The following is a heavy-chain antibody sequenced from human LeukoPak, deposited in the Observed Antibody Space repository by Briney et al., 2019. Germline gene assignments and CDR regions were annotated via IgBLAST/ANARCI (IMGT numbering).Heavy chain of an antibody. CDR2: INPNSGGT. D-gene: IGHD3-22*01. CDR1: GYTFTGYY. Sequence: ASVKVSCKASGYTFTGYYMHWVRQAPGQGLEWMGWINPNSGGTNYAQKFQGRVTMTRDTSISTAYMELSRLRSDDTAVYYCASWMGRDYDDSSGYSALNYWGQGTLVTVSS. CDR3: ASWMGRDYDDSSGYSALNY. V-gene: IGHV1-2*02. J-gene: IGHJ4*02.